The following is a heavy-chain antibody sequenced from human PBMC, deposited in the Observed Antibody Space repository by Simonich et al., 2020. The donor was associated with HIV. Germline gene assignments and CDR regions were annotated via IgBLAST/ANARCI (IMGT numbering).Heavy chain of an antibody. CDR3: ARRDRELILYFDY. D-gene: IGHD3-3*01. V-gene: IGHV4-34*01. J-gene: IGHJ4*02. CDR1: GGSCSGYY. CDR2: INHSGIT. Sequence: QVQLQQWGAGLLKPSETLSLTCAVYGGSCSGYYWRWIRQPPGKGLEWIGKINHSGITNYKSSLNSRATISVDKSKNQFSLKLSSVTAADTAIYYCARRDRELILYFDYWGQGNLVTVSS.